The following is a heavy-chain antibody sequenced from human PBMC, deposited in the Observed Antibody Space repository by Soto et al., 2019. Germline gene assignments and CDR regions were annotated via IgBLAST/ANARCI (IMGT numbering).Heavy chain of an antibody. V-gene: IGHV1-18*01. Sequence: ASVKVSCKASGYTFTSYGISWVRQAPGQGLEWMGWISAYNGNTNYAQKLQGRVTMTTDTSTSTDDMELRSLRSDDTAVYYCGRVELSELRFLEWLGPIDYGGQETLVTVSS. CDR3: GRVELSELRFLEWLGPIDY. J-gene: IGHJ4*02. D-gene: IGHD3-3*01. CDR1: GYTFTSYG. CDR2: ISAYNGNT.